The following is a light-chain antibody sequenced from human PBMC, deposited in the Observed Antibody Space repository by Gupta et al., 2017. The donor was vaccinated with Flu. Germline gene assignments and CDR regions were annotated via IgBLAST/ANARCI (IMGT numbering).Light chain of an antibody. J-gene: IGKJ1*01. CDR3: RQGKDWPRT. CDR1: QSRVYRDGNTY. V-gene: IGKV2-30*01. Sequence: VITHSLLSLPVTLGQPACISCRASQSRVYRDGNTYLNWFQQRPVQSLRGLIYKGSNRDFGVPDRLRGCGSGTDLRLKMRIVDAEDVGVYYCRQGKDWPRTFGQGTKVEIK. CDR2: KGS.